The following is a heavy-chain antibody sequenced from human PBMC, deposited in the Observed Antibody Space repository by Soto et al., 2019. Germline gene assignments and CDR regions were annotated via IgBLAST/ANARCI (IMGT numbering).Heavy chain of an antibody. CDR2: INAGNGNT. Sequence: ASVKVSCKASGYNFATYNMYWVRQAPGQRLEWMGWINAGNGNTKYSQKLQGRVTITRDTSASTAYMELSSLTSEDTAMYHCARTRGVPGKGSGALNIWG. V-gene: IGHV1-3*01. CDR1: GYNFATYN. D-gene: IGHD6-13*01. CDR3: ARTRGVPGKGSGALNI. J-gene: IGHJ3*02.